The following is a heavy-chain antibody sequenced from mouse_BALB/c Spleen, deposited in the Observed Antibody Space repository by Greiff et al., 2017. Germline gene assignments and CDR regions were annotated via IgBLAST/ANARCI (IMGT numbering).Heavy chain of an antibody. CDR3: ARNGGYDYDGVDY. V-gene: IGHV2-2*02. CDR2: IWSGGST. J-gene: IGHJ2*01. CDR1: GFSLTSYG. Sequence: QVQLQQSGPGLVQPSQSLSITCTVSGFSLTSYGVHWVRQSPGKGLEWLGVIWSGGSTDYNAAFISRLSISKDNSTSQVFFKMNSLQANDTAIYYCARNGGYDYDGVDYWGQGTTLTVSS. D-gene: IGHD2-4*01.